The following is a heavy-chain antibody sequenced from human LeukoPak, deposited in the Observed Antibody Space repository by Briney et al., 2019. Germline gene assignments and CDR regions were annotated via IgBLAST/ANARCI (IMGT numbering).Heavy chain of an antibody. CDR3: ARGRITMSYFDY. D-gene: IGHD3-10*02. Sequence: WASVKVSCKASGYTFTSYDINWVRQATGQGLEWMGWMNPNSGNTGYAQKFQGRVTMTRNTSISTAYMELSSLRSEDMAVYYCARGRITMSYFDYWGQGTLVTVSS. CDR1: GYTFTSYD. CDR2: MNPNSGNT. V-gene: IGHV1-8*01. J-gene: IGHJ4*02.